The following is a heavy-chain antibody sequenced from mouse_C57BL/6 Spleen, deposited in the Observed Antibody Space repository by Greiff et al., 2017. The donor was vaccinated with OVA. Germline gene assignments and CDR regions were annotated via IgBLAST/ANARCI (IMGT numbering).Heavy chain of an antibody. Sequence: EVQLQQSGPELVKPGASVKISCKASGYTFTDYYMNWVKQSHGKSLEWIGDINPNNGGTSYNQKFKGKATLTVDKSSSTAYMELRSLTSEDSAVYYCALTGSFYWGQGTTLTVSS. V-gene: IGHV1-26*01. J-gene: IGHJ2*01. CDR2: INPNNGGT. D-gene: IGHD4-1*01. CDR3: ALTGSFY. CDR1: GYTFTDYY.